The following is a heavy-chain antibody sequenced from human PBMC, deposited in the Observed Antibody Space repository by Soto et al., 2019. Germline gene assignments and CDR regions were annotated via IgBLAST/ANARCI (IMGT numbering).Heavy chain of an antibody. V-gene: IGHV4-34*01. D-gene: IGHD5-18*01. J-gene: IGHJ6*02. CDR2: INHSGST. CDR1: GGSFSGYY. Sequence: KPSETLSLTCAVYGGSFSGYYWSWIRQPPGKGLEWIGEINHSGSTNYNPSLKSRVTISVDTSKNQFSLKLSSVTAADTAVYYCAIGGCSYGYPRGYYYYGMDVWGQGTTVTVSS. CDR3: AIGGCSYGYPRGYYYYGMDV.